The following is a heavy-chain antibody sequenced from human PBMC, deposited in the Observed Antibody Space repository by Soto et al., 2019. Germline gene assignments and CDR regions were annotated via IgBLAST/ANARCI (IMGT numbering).Heavy chain of an antibody. CDR2: IYGNDDK. CDR3: VRRYDPYYFDE. J-gene: IGHJ4*02. CDR1: GFSLTTGAVA. V-gene: IGHV2-5*01. Sequence: SGPTLVNPTQTLTLTCTFSGFSLTTGAVAVGWIRQPPGKALEWLAIIYGNDDKYYSPSLRSRLTITRDNSKNHVVLTLTDMDPVDTATDSCVRRYDPYYFDEWGQGTLVTVSS. D-gene: IGHD1-1*01.